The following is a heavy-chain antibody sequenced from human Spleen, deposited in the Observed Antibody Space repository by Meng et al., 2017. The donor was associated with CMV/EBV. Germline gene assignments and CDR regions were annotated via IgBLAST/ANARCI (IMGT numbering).Heavy chain of an antibody. CDR1: GYTFTGYY. CDR3: ARWGDIVGGNY. Sequence: ASVKVSCKASGYTFTGYYMRWVRQAPGQGLEWMGGIIPILGIANYAQKFQGRVTMTRNTSISTAYMELSSLRSEDTAVYYCARWGDIVGGNYWGQGTLVTVSS. J-gene: IGHJ4*02. CDR2: IIPILGIA. D-gene: IGHD2-15*01. V-gene: IGHV1-2*02.